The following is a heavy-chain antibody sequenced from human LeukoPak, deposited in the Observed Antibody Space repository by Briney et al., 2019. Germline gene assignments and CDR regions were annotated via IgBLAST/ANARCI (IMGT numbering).Heavy chain of an antibody. CDR1: GYSISSGYY. CDR2: IYHSGST. J-gene: IGHJ5*02. D-gene: IGHD3-22*01. V-gene: IGHV4-38-2*02. CDR3: ARANYYDSSGLQGDWFDP. Sequence: SETLSLTCTVSGYSISSGYYWGWIRQPPGKGLEWIGSIYHSGSTYYNPSLKSRVTISVDTSKNQFSLKLSSVTAADTAVYYCARANYYDSSGLQGDWFDPWGQGTLVTVSS.